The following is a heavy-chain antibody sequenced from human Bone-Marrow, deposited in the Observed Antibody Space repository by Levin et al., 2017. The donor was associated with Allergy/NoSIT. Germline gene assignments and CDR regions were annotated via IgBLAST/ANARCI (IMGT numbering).Heavy chain of an antibody. Sequence: PGASVKVSCKASGYTFTTYDIHWVRQATGQGLEWMGWMNSNSDNKGYAQKFQGRVTMTRNTSISTAYMELSSLRSDDTAVYYCARGSSLYSSGWDPFDYWGQGTLVTVSS. D-gene: IGHD6-19*01. CDR1: GYTFTTYD. J-gene: IGHJ4*02. CDR3: ARGSSLYSSGWDPFDY. CDR2: MNSNSDNK. V-gene: IGHV1-8*01.